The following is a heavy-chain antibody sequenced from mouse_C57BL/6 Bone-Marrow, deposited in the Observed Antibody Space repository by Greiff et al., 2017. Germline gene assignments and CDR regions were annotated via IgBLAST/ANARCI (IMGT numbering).Heavy chain of an antibody. CDR1: GFSLTSYG. CDR2: IWSGGST. V-gene: IGHV2-2*01. Sequence: VMLVESGPGLVQPSQSLSITCTVSGFSLTSYGVHWVRQSPGKGLEWLGVIWSGGSTDYNAAFISRLSISKDNSKSQVFFKMNSLQADDTAIYYCAREDGSSSYYAMDYWGQGTSVTVSS. D-gene: IGHD1-1*01. J-gene: IGHJ4*01. CDR3: AREDGSSSYYAMDY.